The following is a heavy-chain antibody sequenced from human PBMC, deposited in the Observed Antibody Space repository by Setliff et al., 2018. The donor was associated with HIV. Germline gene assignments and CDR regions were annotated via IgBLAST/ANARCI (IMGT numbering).Heavy chain of an antibody. V-gene: IGHV4-59*08. D-gene: IGHD5-18*01. CDR2: IYTSGST. CDR3: ARHGYSSDLRISYCDS. Sequence: SETLSLTCTVSGGSISSYYWSWIRQPPGKGLEWIGSIYTSGSTNYNPSLKSRLTISLDTKNQFSLKLSSVTAADTAVYYCARHGYSSDLRISYCDSWGQGSLVTVSS. J-gene: IGHJ4*02. CDR1: GGSISSYY.